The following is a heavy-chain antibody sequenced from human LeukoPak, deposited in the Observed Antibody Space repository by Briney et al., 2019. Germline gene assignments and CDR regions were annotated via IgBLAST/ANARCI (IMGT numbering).Heavy chain of an antibody. CDR1: GGSFSGYY. J-gene: IGHJ6*03. V-gene: IGHV4-34*01. Sequence: SETLSLTCAVYGGSFSGYYWSWIRQPPGKGLEWIGEINHSGSTNYNPSLKSRVTISVDTSKNQFSLKLSSVTAADTAVYYCARGHPYYYYMDVWGKGTTVTVSS. CDR3: ARGHPYYYYMDV. CDR2: INHSGST.